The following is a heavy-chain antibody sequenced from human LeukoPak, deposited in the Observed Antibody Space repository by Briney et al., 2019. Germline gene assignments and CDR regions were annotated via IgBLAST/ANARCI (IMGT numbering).Heavy chain of an antibody. D-gene: IGHD3-3*01. CDR3: AREDIKNYDFWGGELSGFDY. J-gene: IGHJ4*02. CDR2: IYTSGST. CDR1: GGSISSGSYY. V-gene: IGHV4-61*02. Sequence: SQTLSLTCTVSGGSISSGSYYWSWIRQPAGKGLEWIGRIYTSGSTNYNPSLKSRVTISVDTSKNQFSLKLSSVTAADTAVYYCAREDIKNYDFWGGELSGFDYWGQGTLVTVSS.